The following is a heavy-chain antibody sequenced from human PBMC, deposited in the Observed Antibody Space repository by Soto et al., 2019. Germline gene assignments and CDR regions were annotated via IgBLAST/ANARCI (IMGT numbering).Heavy chain of an antibody. Sequence: GSLRLSCAASGFTFSSYWMHWVRQAPGKGLVWVSRINPGGSATNYADSVKGRFTISRDNAKNTLYLQMNSLRAEDTAVFYCGRGGSDSPMAPGYWGQGTLVTVPS. CDR1: GFTFSSYW. CDR2: INPGGSAT. V-gene: IGHV3-74*01. J-gene: IGHJ4*02. CDR3: GRGGSDSPMAPGY. D-gene: IGHD5-18*01.